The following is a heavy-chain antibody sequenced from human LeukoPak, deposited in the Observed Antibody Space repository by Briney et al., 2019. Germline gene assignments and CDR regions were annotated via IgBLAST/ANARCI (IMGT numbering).Heavy chain of an antibody. CDR1: GGSISSGDYY. CDR2: IYYSGST. Sequence: PSQTLSLTRTVSGGSISSGDYYWSWIRQPPGKGLEWIGYIYYSGSTYYNPSLKSRVTISVDTSKNQFSLKLSSVTAADTAVYYCARDRYYYDSSGYYSIRFDYWGQGTLVTVSS. J-gene: IGHJ4*02. V-gene: IGHV4-30-4*08. CDR3: ARDRYYYDSSGYYSIRFDY. D-gene: IGHD3-22*01.